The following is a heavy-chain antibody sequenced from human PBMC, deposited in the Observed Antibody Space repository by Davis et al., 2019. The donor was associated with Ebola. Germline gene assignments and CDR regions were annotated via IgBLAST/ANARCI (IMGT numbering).Heavy chain of an antibody. J-gene: IGHJ4*02. Sequence: AGSLRLSCTASGFTFSSYSMNWVRQEPGQGLGWVSSISGSSYYIYYALSVKGRFTISRDNAENSLYLQLNSLRAEDTAVYYCARESAPLDYWGQGTLVTVSS. CDR3: ARESAPLDY. CDR2: ISGSSYYI. V-gene: IGHV3-21*01. D-gene: IGHD6-6*01. CDR1: GFTFSSYS.